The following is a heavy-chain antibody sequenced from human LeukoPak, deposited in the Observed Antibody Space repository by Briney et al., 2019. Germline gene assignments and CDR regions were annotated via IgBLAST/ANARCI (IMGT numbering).Heavy chain of an antibody. J-gene: IGHJ4*02. CDR1: GYTFTSYG. D-gene: IGHD1-20*01. CDR2: IIPIFGTA. V-gene: IGHV1-69*13. Sequence: ASVKVSCKASGYTFTSYGISWVRQAPGQGLEWMGGIIPIFGTASYAQKLQGRVTITADESTSTAYMELSSLRSEDTAVYYCAREGFGGNWNQNYFDYWGQGTLVTVSS. CDR3: AREGFGGNWNQNYFDY.